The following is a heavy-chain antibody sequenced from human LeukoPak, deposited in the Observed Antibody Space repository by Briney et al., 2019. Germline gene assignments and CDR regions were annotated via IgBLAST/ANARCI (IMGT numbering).Heavy chain of an antibody. J-gene: IGHJ5*02. CDR3: ARAPLYYDFWSGYLDP. CDR2: IYSGGST. CDR1: GFTVSSNY. D-gene: IGHD3-3*01. Sequence: GGSLRLSCAASGFTVSSNYMSWVRQAPGKGLEWVSVIYSGGSTYYADSVKGRFTISRDNSKNTLYLQMNSLRAEDTAVYYCARAPLYYDFWSGYLDPWGQGTLVTVSS. V-gene: IGHV3-66*01.